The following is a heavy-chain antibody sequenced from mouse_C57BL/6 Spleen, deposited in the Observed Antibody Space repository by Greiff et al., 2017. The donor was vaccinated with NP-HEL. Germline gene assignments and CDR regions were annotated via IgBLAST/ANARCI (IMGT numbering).Heavy chain of an antibody. CDR3: ARRAGSSLYYYAMDY. CDR2: IYPGSGST. D-gene: IGHD1-1*01. Sequence: QVQLQQPGAELVKPGASVKMSCKASGYTFTSYWITWVKQRPGQGLEWIGDIYPGSGSTNYNEKFKSKATLTVDTSSSTAYMQLSSLTSEDSAVYYWARRAGSSLYYYAMDYWGQGTSVTVSS. CDR1: GYTFTSYW. V-gene: IGHV1-55*01. J-gene: IGHJ4*01.